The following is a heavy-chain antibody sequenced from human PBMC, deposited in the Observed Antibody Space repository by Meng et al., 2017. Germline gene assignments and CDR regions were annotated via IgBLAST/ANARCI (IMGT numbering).Heavy chain of an antibody. CDR3: ARDQVATIRTIPAFDY. CDR1: GYSISSGYY. Sequence: SETLSLTCAVSGYSISSGYYWGWIRQPPGKGLEWIGSIYHSGSTYYNPSLKSRVTMTTDTSTSTAYMELRSLRSDDTAVYYCARDQVATIRTIPAFDYWGQGTLVTVSS. CDR2: IYHSGST. V-gene: IGHV4-38-2*02. D-gene: IGHD5-12*01. J-gene: IGHJ4*02.